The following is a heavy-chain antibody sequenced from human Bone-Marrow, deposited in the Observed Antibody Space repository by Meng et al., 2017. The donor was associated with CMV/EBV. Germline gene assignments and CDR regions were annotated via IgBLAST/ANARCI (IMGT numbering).Heavy chain of an antibody. CDR1: GFSLSTSGVG. CDR2: IYWDDDK. CDR3: AHPGGSAFDY. Sequence: ITLKEYGPKLVKPPQTLPLTCSFSGFSLSTSGVGVGCLRTPPGKALKWLALIYWDDDKRYLPSLKRKLTITNHTYKIQVVLTITNMEHVHTAPYYSAHPGGSAFDYWGQGTLVTVSS. D-gene: IGHD3-10*01. J-gene: IGHJ4*02. V-gene: IGHV2-5*02.